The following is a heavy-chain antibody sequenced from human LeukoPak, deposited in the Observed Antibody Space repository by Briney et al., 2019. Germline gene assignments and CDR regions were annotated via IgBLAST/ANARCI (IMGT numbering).Heavy chain of an antibody. CDR3: ARAQPYFDY. CDR1: GYTFTSYG. J-gene: IGHJ4*02. CDR2: INPSGGST. D-gene: IGHD2-2*01. Sequence: ASVKVSCKASGYTFTSYGISWVRQAPGQGLEWMGIINPSGGSTIYAQKFQGRVTMTRDTSTSTVYMELSSLRSEDTAVFYCARAQPYFDYWGQGTLVTVSS. V-gene: IGHV1-46*01.